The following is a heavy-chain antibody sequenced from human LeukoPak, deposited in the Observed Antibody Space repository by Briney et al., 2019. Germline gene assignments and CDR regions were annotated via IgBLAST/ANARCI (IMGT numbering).Heavy chain of an antibody. V-gene: IGHV4-61*01. CDR3: AAEVGDYVDY. Sequence: SQTLSLTCAVSGGSVSSGSYYWSWIRQPPGKGLEWIGYIYYSGSTNYNPSLKSRVTISVDTSKNQFSLKLSSVTAADTAVYYCAAEVGDYVDYWGQGTLVTVSS. D-gene: IGHD1-26*01. CDR1: GGSVSSGSYY. J-gene: IGHJ4*02. CDR2: IYYSGST.